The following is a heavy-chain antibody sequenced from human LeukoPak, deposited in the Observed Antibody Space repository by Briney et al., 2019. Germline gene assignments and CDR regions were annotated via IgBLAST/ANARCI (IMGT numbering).Heavy chain of an antibody. CDR1: GFTFSSYA. Sequence: GGSLRLSCAASGFTFSSYAMHWVRQPPGKGLEWVGRLKSQTDGGTTDYAAPVGGRFTISRDDSKNTLYLQMDSLKTDDTAVYYCATGPEPAAMVFDFWGQGTLVTVSS. V-gene: IGHV3-15*01. D-gene: IGHD2-2*01. J-gene: IGHJ4*02. CDR3: ATGPEPAAMVFDF. CDR2: LKSQTDGGTT.